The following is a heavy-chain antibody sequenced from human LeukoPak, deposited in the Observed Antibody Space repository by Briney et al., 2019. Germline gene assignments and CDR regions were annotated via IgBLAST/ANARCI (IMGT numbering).Heavy chain of an antibody. CDR2: INPNSGGT. Sequence: ASVKVSCKASGYTFTGYYMHWVRQAPGQGLEWMGWINPNSGGTEYAQKFQGRITMTRDTSIRTGYMEVRSLISDDTAIYYCARSLVNWGRGTLVTVSS. J-gene: IGHJ4*02. V-gene: IGHV1-2*02. D-gene: IGHD6-6*01. CDR3: ARSLVN. CDR1: GYTFTGYY.